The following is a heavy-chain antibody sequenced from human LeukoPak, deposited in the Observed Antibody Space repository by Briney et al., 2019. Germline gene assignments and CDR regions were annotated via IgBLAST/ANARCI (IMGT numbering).Heavy chain of an antibody. D-gene: IGHD2-8*01. V-gene: IGHV3-23*01. J-gene: IGHJ4*02. CDR2: ISGSGGST. Sequence: GGSLRLSCAASGFTFGSYGMSWVRQAPGKGLEWVSAISGSGGSTYYADSVKGRFTISRDNSNNTLYLQMNSLRAEDTAVYYCAHGTVYQLDYWGQGTLVTVSS. CDR3: AHGTVYQLDY. CDR1: GFTFGSYG.